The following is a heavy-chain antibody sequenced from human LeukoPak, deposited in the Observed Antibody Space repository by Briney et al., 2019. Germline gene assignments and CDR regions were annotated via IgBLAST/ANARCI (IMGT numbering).Heavy chain of an antibody. CDR3: ARDRAWYPSTFDYGMDV. Sequence: GASVKVSCKASGYTFTGFCIHWVRQAPGQGLEWMGWLNTNSGGTNYAQNFQGRVTMTRDTSISTGYMELSRLRSDDTAVYYCARDRAWYPSTFDYGMDVWGQGTTVTVSS. CDR1: GYTFTGFC. D-gene: IGHD6-19*01. V-gene: IGHV1-2*02. J-gene: IGHJ6*02. CDR2: LNTNSGGT.